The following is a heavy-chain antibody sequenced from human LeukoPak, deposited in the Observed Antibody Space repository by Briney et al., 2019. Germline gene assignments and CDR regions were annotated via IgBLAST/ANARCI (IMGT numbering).Heavy chain of an antibody. D-gene: IGHD1-26*01. V-gene: IGHV1-69*01. J-gene: IGHJ3*02. CDR3: ARSVGATLAFDI. CDR1: GGTFSSYA. CDR2: IIPIFGTA. Sequence: SVKVSCKASGGTFSSYAISWVRQAPGQGLEWMGGIIPIFGTANYAQKFQGRVTITADESTSTAYMELSSLRSEDTAVYYCARSVGATLAFDIWGQGTMVTVSS.